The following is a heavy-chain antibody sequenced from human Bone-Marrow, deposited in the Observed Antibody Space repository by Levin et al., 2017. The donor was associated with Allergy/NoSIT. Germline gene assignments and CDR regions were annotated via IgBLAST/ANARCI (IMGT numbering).Heavy chain of an antibody. CDR3: AKDPYDLYYLDT. Sequence: SETLSLTCGVSGGSFSAYYWNWIRQPPGKGLEWIGEIHESGSVNYNPSLKSRVSMSVDTSKKQVFLNVTSVTAADTAVYYCAKDPYDLYYLDTWGQGILVTVSS. D-gene: IGHD3-22*01. J-gene: IGHJ5*02. CDR2: IHESGSV. V-gene: IGHV4-34*01. CDR1: GGSFSAYY.